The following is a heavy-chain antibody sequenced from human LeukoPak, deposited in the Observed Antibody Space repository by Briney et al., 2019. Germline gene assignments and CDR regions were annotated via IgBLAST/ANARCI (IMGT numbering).Heavy chain of an antibody. CDR2: IKQDGSEK. Sequence: GGSLRLSCAASGFTFSSYSMNWVRQAPGKGLEWVANIKQDGSEKYYVDSVKGRFTISRDNAKNSLHLQMNSLRADDTAVYYCATEGYYFGSGNHHWGQGTLVTVSS. J-gene: IGHJ5*02. CDR3: ATEGYYFGSGNHH. V-gene: IGHV3-7*04. CDR1: GFTFSSYS. D-gene: IGHD3-10*01.